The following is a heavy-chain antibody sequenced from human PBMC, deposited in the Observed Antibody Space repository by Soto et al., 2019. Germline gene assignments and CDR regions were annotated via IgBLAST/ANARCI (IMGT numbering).Heavy chain of an antibody. CDR2: IYHSGST. V-gene: IGHV4-4*02. J-gene: IGHJ6*02. CDR1: CGPIISSNW. CDR3: ARHTAMAPYYYYGMDV. D-gene: IGHD5-18*01. Sequence: SETLSLTCAFSCGPIISSNWWSWVRQPQGKGLEWIGEIYHSGSTNYNPSLKSRVTISVDKSKNQFSLKLSSVTAADTAVYYCARHTAMAPYYYYGMDVWGQGTTVTVSS.